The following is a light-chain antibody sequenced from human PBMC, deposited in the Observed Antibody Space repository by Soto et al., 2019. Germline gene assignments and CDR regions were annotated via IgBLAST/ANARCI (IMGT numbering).Light chain of an antibody. V-gene: IGKV3-15*01. CDR3: QQYGDSPWT. Sequence: EIVMTQSPATLSGSPGERATLSWGASQSVSSNLAWYQQKNGQAPRLLIYGASTRATGIPARFSGSGYGTEFNLTISSLQSEDFAVYHCQQYGDSPWTFGQGTKVDIK. CDR2: GAS. J-gene: IGKJ1*01. CDR1: QSVSSN.